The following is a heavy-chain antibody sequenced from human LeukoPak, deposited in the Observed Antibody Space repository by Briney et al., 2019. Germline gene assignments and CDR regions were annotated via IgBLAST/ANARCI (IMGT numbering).Heavy chain of an antibody. J-gene: IGHJ4*02. CDR2: IYYSGST. CDR1: GGSISSTNYY. CDR3: ARVTGYMIEDYFDY. Sequence: SETLSLTCTVSGGSISSTNYYWAWIRQPPGKGLEWIGNIYYSGSTYYNASLNSRITMSIDTSKNQFSLKLSSVTAADTAVYYCARVTGYMIEDYFDYWGQGTLVTVSS. D-gene: IGHD3-22*01. V-gene: IGHV4-39*07.